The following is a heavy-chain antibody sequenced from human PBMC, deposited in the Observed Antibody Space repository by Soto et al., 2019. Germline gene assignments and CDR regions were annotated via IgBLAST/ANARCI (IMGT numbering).Heavy chain of an antibody. D-gene: IGHD2-2*01. V-gene: IGHV1-3*01. J-gene: IGHJ4*02. CDR1: GYSFTNYA. Sequence: VSCKASGYSFTNYAIHWVRQAPGQRPEWMGWINGGNGKTEYSPKFQGRLTISRDTSATTAYMEMSSLRSEDTAVYYCERDKGYQLLFIWGRGTLVTVSS. CDR2: INGGNGKT. CDR3: ERDKGYQLLFI.